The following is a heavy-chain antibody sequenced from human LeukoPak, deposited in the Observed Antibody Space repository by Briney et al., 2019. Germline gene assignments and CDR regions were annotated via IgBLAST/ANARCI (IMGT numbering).Heavy chain of an antibody. J-gene: IGHJ1*01. CDR1: GFTFSSYS. V-gene: IGHV3-21*01. Sequence: KTGRSLRLSCAASGFTFSSYSMNWVRQAPGKGLEWVSSISSSSSYIYYADSVKGRFTISRDNAKNSLYLQMNSLRAEDTAVYYCARDRVGDSSAPTEYFQHWGQGTLVTVSS. CDR2: ISSSSSYI. D-gene: IGHD3-22*01. CDR3: ARDRVGDSSAPTEYFQH.